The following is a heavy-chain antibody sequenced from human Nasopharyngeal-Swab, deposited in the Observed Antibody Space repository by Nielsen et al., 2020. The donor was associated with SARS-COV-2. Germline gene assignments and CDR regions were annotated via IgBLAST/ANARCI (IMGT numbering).Heavy chain of an antibody. J-gene: IGHJ4*02. V-gene: IGHV3-30-3*01. CDR3: ARGPFYYFDY. CDR2: ISYDGSNK. Sequence: VRQAPGKGLEWAAVISYDGSNKYYADSVKGRFTISRDNSKNTLYLQMNSLRAEDTAVYYCARGPFYYFDYWGQGTLVTVSS.